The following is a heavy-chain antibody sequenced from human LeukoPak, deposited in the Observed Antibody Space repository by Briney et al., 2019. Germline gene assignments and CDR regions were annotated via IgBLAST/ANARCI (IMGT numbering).Heavy chain of an antibody. Sequence: GASVKVSCKASGYTFSGYYIHWVRQAPGQGLEWMGSIYPSNGDTNYAQKFQGRVTLTRDTSIRTAYMELSGLRSDDSAVFYCARSNSIHEYFDFWGQGSLVTVSS. CDR3: ARSNSIHEYFDF. V-gene: IGHV1-2*02. CDR1: GYTFSGYY. J-gene: IGHJ4*02. CDR2: IYPSNGDT. D-gene: IGHD4-23*01.